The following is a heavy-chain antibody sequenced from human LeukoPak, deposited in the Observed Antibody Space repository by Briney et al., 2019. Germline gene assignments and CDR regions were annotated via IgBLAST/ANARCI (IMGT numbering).Heavy chain of an antibody. V-gene: IGHV3-30*04. CDR1: GFTFSSYA. Sequence: GGSLRLSCTASGFTFSSYAMHWVRQAPGKGLEWVAVISYDGSNKYYADSVKGRFTISRDNSKNTLYLQMNSLRAEDTAVYYCARDRSRIAAAGPFDYWGQGTLVTVSS. CDR3: ARDRSRIAAAGPFDY. CDR2: ISYDGSNK. D-gene: IGHD6-13*01. J-gene: IGHJ4*02.